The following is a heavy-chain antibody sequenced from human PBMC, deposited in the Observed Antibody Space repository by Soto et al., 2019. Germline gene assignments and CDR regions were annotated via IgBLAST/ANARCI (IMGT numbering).Heavy chain of an antibody. V-gene: IGHV3-30*18. J-gene: IGHJ6*02. Sequence: QVQLVESGGGVVQPGRSLRLSCAASGFTFSSYGMHWVRQAPGKGLEWVAVISYDGSNKYYADSVKGRFTISRDNSKNTLYLQMNSLRAEDTAVYYCAKDRRPNYYYSMDVWGQGTTVTVSS. D-gene: IGHD6-25*01. CDR1: GFTFSSYG. CDR2: ISYDGSNK. CDR3: AKDRRPNYYYSMDV.